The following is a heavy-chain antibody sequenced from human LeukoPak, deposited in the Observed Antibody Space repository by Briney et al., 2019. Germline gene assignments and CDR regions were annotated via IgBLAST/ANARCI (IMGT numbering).Heavy chain of an antibody. J-gene: IGHJ4*02. CDR3: ARWDIRGTAHQLDY. V-gene: IGHV3-7*01. CDR1: GFTLSGHW. Sequence: PGGSLRLSCAASGFTLSGHWMTWVRQAPGKGLEWVANINQDGSAKYYADSVKGRFTISRDNAKNSMYLQMNSLRAEDTAVYYCARWDIRGTAHQLDYWGQGTLVTVSS. CDR2: INQDGSAK. D-gene: IGHD1-7*01.